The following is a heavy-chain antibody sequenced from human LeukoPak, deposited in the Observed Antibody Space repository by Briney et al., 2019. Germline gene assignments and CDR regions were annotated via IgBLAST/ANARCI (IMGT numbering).Heavy chain of an antibody. J-gene: IGHJ4*02. V-gene: IGHV3-23*01. CDR2: ISGSSIST. D-gene: IGHD1-26*01. Sequence: GGSLRLSCAASGFTFSNYAMNWVRQAPGKGLEGGSAISGSSISTYYADSVKGRFTISRDNSKNTLHLQMNSLRGEDTAVYYCAKTWGVRSGTFDYWGQGTLVTVSS. CDR3: AKTWGVRSGTFDY. CDR1: GFTFSNYA.